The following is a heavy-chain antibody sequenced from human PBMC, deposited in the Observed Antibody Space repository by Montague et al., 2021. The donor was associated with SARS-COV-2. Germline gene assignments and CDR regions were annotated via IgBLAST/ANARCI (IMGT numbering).Heavy chain of an antibody. Sequence: SETLSLTCSVSGVSVSSGTYYWSWIRQPPGKGPESIGFISYTGYTSYNPSLKGRVTISLDKSKNQLSLKLTSLTAADTAVYYCARGRNDYGGMAHGYWGQGTLVTVSS. CDR3: ARGRNDYGGMAHGY. J-gene: IGHJ4*02. V-gene: IGHV4-61*01. CDR1: GVSVSSGTYY. D-gene: IGHD4-23*01. CDR2: ISYTGYT.